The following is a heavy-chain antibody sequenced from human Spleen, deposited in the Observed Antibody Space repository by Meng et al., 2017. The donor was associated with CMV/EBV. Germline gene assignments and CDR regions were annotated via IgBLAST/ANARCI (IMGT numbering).Heavy chain of an antibody. CDR3: AKRGDSSGTYAMDV. CDR2: ISTHSNHI. V-gene: IGHV3-21*01. D-gene: IGHD3-22*01. J-gene: IGHJ6*02. CDR1: GFTLGSYT. Sequence: GESLKISCAASGFTLGSYTMDWVRQAPGKGLEWVSSISTHSNHIFYADSVRGRFTISRDNSKNTLYLAMNSLRAEDTAVYYCAKRGDSSGTYAMDVWGQGTTVTVSS.